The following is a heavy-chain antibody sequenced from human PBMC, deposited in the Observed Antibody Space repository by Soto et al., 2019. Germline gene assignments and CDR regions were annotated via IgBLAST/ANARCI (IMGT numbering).Heavy chain of an antibody. CDR1: GFTFSSYG. Sequence: VQLVESGGGVVQPGRSLRLSCAASGFTFSSYGMHWVRQAPGKGLEWVAVISYDGSNKYYADSVKGRFTISRDNSKNTLYLQMNSLRAEDTAVYYCAKDNNYDSSLDYWGQGTLVTVSS. CDR2: ISYDGSNK. V-gene: IGHV3-30*18. CDR3: AKDNNYDSSLDY. J-gene: IGHJ4*02. D-gene: IGHD3-22*01.